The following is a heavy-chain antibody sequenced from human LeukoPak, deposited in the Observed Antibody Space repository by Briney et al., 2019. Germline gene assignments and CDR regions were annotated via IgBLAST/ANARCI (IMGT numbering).Heavy chain of an antibody. CDR2: IYSSGTT. D-gene: IGHD1-26*01. V-gene: IGHV4-39*01. CDR1: GGSISSNSYN. J-gene: IGHJ4*02. Sequence: SETLSLTCTVSGGSISSNSYNWGWIRQSPGKGLEWIGSIYSSGTTYYNPSLKSRVTISVDTSKNQFSLKLSSVTAADTAVYYCARHGAGELVPSTWYFDYWGQGTLVTVSS. CDR3: ARHGAGELVPSTWYFDY.